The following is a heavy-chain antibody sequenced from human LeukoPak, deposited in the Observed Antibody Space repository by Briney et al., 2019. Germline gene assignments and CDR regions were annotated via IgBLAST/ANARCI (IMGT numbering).Heavy chain of an antibody. Sequence: GESLKISCKGSGYSINNYWIGWVRQMPGKGLEWMGIINPGDSDTRYSPSFQGQVTISADKPISTAYLLWSSLKASDTAMYYCARHPITRYYDSSGYSAAGPDYWGQGTLVTVPS. D-gene: IGHD3-22*01. CDR1: GYSINNYW. J-gene: IGHJ4*02. CDR2: INPGDSDT. V-gene: IGHV5-51*01. CDR3: ARHPITRYYDSSGYSAAGPDY.